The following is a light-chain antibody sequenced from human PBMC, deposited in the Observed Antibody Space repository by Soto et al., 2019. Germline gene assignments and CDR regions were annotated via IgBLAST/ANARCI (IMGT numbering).Light chain of an antibody. J-gene: IGLJ3*02. Sequence: QSVLTQPPSVSAAPGQKVTISCSGSSSNIGNNYVSWYQQLPGTAPKLLIYENNKRPSGIPDRFSGSKSGTSATLGITGLQAGAEAVYNCGTWDSSLGAGGVFGGGTKLPVL. CDR3: GTWDSSLGAGGV. V-gene: IGLV1-51*02. CDR2: ENN. CDR1: SSNIGNNY.